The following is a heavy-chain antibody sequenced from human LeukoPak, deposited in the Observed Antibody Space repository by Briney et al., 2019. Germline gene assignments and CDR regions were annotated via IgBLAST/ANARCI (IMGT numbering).Heavy chain of an antibody. CDR3: ARVRTTVDCRGDY. J-gene: IGHJ4*02. CDR2: INPNSGVP. V-gene: IGHV1-2*02. Sequence: ASVQASCKASGYTLTEYYIHWVRQAAGQGVKGMGCINPNSGVPNSAQTFQGRVTMTRDTSISTAYLELSRLRPDAAAVYYCARVRTTVDCRGDYWGQGTLVTVSS. D-gene: IGHD4-23*01. CDR1: GYTLTEYY.